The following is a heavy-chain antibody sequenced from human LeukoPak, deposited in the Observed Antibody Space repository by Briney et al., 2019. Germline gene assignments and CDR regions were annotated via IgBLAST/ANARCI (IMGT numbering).Heavy chain of an antibody. Sequence: GGSLRLSCAASGFTFSTYTMNWVRQAPGKGLEWVSSISSSSSYIYYADSVKGRFTISRDNAKNSLYLQMNSLRAEDTAVYYCARVPSSGYSHDYWGQGTLVTVSS. CDR2: ISSSSSYI. J-gene: IGHJ4*02. V-gene: IGHV3-21*01. CDR1: GFTFSTYT. CDR3: ARVPSSGYSHDY. D-gene: IGHD3-22*01.